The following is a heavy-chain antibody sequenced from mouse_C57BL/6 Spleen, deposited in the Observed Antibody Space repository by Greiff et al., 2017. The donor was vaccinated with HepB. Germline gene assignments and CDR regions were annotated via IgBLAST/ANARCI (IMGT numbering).Heavy chain of an antibody. V-gene: IGHV1-82*01. CDR3: AREDYGSSYGGVYFDY. Sequence: LVKPGASVKISCKASGYAFSSSWMNWVKQRPGKGLEWIGRIYPGDGDTNYNGKFKGKATLTADKSSSTAYMQLSSLTSEDSAVYFCAREDYGSSYGGVYFDYWGQGTTLTVSS. J-gene: IGHJ2*01. CDR2: IYPGDGDT. D-gene: IGHD1-1*01. CDR1: GYAFSSSW.